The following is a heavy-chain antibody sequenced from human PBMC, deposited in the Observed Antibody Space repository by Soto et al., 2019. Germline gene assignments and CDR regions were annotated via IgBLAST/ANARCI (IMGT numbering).Heavy chain of an antibody. CDR2: IKQDGSEK. D-gene: IGHD2-2*01. V-gene: IGHV3-7*01. J-gene: IGHJ6*03. CDR3: ARDCSSTSCYFYYYYYMDV. Sequence: GGSLRLSCASSGFTFSSYWMIWVRQAPGKGLEWVANIKQDGSEKYYVDSVKGRFTISRDNAKNSLYLQMNSLRAEDTAVYYCARDCSSTSCYFYYYYYMDVWGKGTTVTVSS. CDR1: GFTFSSYW.